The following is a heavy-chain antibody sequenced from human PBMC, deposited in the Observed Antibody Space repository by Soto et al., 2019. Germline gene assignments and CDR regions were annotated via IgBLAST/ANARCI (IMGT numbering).Heavy chain of an antibody. Sequence: PSETLSLTCTVSGGSISSSNYYWGWIRQPPGQGLEWIGSIYYSGSTYYNPSLNSPVTISVDTSKNTLYLQMSSLRAEDTAVYYCARVPSSSYHYFDYWGQGTLVTVSS. V-gene: IGHV4-39*02. J-gene: IGHJ4*02. CDR3: ARVPSSSYHYFDY. D-gene: IGHD6-13*01. CDR2: IYYSGST. CDR1: GGSISSSNYY.